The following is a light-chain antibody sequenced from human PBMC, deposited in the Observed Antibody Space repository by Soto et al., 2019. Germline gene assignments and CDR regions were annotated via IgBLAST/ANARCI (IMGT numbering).Light chain of an antibody. CDR2: DVS. CDR1: SSDVGGYNY. Sequence: QSVLAPPASGSGSPGQSITISCTGTSSDVGGYNYVSWYQQHPGKAPKLMIYDVSNRPSGVSNRFSGSKSGNTASLTISGLQAEDEADYYCSSYTSSGVFGTGTKVTVL. V-gene: IGLV2-14*01. J-gene: IGLJ1*01. CDR3: SSYTSSGV.